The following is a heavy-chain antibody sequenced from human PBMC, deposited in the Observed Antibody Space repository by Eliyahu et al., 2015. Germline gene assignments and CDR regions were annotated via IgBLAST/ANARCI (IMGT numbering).Heavy chain of an antibody. Sequence: QITLKESGPTLVKPTQTLTLTCTFSGFSLTTFGVGVGWIRQPPGKALEWLALIYWDDDERYNPSLKSRLTITKDTSKNQVVLTMINMDPVDTATYYCAHSRDGYNSFDYWGQGTLVT. V-gene: IGHV2-5*02. D-gene: IGHD5-24*01. CDR1: GFSLTTFGVG. CDR3: AHSRDGYNSFDY. CDR2: IYWDDDE. J-gene: IGHJ4*02.